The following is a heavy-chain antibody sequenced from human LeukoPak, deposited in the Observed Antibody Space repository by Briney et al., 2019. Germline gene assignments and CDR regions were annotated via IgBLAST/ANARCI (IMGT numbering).Heavy chain of an antibody. J-gene: IGHJ5*02. V-gene: IGHV4-39*07. Sequence: SETLSLTCTVSGGSISSSSYYWGWIRQPPGKGLEWIGYIYYSGSTYYNPSLKSRVTISVDTSKNQFSLKLSSVTAADTAVYYCAREREDGDYWFDPWGQGTLVTVSS. CDR1: GGSISSSSYY. CDR2: IYYSGST. CDR3: AREREDGDYWFDP. D-gene: IGHD4-17*01.